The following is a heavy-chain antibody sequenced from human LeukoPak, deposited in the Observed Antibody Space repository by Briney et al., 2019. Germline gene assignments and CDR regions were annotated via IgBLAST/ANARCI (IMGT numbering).Heavy chain of an antibody. V-gene: IGHV3-7*01. J-gene: IGHJ4*02. CDR3: ARGVQWLLYYFDY. CDR1: GFTFNIYW. Sequence: GGSLRLSCAASGFTFNIYWMSWVRQAPGKGLEWVANIKQDGSEKYYVDSVKGRFTISRDNAKNSLYLQMNSLKAEDTAVYYCARGVQWLLYYFDYWGQGTLVTVSS. D-gene: IGHD3-22*01. CDR2: IKQDGSEK.